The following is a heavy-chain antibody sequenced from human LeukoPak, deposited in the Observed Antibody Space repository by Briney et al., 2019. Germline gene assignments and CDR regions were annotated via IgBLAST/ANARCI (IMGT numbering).Heavy chain of an antibody. D-gene: IGHD2-15*01. J-gene: IGHJ5*02. V-gene: IGHV1-18*04. CDR2: ISGYNGKT. Sequence: GASVKVSCKASGYTFNGYYKHWVRQAPGQGLEWMGWISGYNGKTKYAQKLQDRVTMTTDTSTTTAYMELRSLTSDDTAVYYCARAGAVVDNWFDPWGQGTLVTVSS. CDR3: ARAGAVVDNWFDP. CDR1: GYTFNGYY.